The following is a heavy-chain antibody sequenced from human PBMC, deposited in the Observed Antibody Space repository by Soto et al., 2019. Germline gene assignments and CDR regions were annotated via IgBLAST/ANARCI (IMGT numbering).Heavy chain of an antibody. CDR1: GFTFSSYA. D-gene: IGHD3-16*01. Sequence: PGGSLRLSCAASGFTFSSYAMHWVRQAPGKGLEWVSAICDSGGNTYYADSVKGRFTISRDNSKNTLYLQMNSLRAEDTAVYYCAKNYDYIWGSSFVDYWGQGTLVTVSS. CDR2: ICDSGGNT. CDR3: AKNYDYIWGSSFVDY. J-gene: IGHJ4*02. V-gene: IGHV3-23*01.